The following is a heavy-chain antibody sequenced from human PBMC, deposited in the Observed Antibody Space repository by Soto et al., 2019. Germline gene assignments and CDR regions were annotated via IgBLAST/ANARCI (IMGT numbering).Heavy chain of an antibody. CDR3: ARLSEESSSSTSYYFYMDV. CDR1: GYTFTRYD. V-gene: IGHV1-8*01. J-gene: IGHJ6*03. D-gene: IGHD6-6*01. Sequence: QVQLVQSGSEGKEPGASMKISCQASGYTFTRYDITWVRQATGQGLEWMGWMNPQTGNTAYAEKFQGRVTMTRSTSINTAYMELSGLRSEDTAVYYCARLSEESSSSTSYYFYMDVWGKGSTVTVSS. CDR2: MNPQTGNT.